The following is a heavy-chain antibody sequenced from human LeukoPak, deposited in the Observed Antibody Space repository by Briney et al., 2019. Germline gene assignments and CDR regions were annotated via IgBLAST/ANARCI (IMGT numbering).Heavy chain of an antibody. J-gene: IGHJ4*02. CDR1: GFTFSDHS. Sequence: GGSLRLSCAASGFTFSDHSMSWVRQAPGKGLEWVSSISSSGHYIFYADSVKGRFTISRDNAKNSLYLQMNSLRAEDTAVYYCARDPPFIIGTTFFDYWGQGTLVTVSS. V-gene: IGHV3-21*01. CDR3: ARDPPFIIGTTFFDY. D-gene: IGHD1-20*01. CDR2: ISSSGHYI.